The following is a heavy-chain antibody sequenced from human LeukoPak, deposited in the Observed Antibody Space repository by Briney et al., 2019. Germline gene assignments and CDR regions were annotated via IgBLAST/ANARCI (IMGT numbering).Heavy chain of an antibody. CDR1: GNYW. CDR2: INSDGSWT. V-gene: IGHV3-74*01. J-gene: IGHJ4*02. Sequence: GGSLRLSCAASGNYWMHWVRQVPGKGLVWVSHINSDGSWTSYADSVKGRFTISKDNAKNTVYLQMNSLRAEDTAVYYCVSFYVTYWGRGTLVTVSS. D-gene: IGHD2/OR15-2a*01. CDR3: VSFYVTY.